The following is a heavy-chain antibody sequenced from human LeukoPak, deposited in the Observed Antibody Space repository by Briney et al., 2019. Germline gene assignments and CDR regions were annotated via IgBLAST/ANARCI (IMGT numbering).Heavy chain of an antibody. D-gene: IGHD3-22*01. CDR3: AKAGVRYFDSSGLYAFDF. CDR1: GGSISSPGYC. Sequence: SETLSLTCAVSGGSISSPGYCWAWIRQPPGKGLEWIGTIYYSGSTYHNTSLKSRITMSVDTSRNQFSLKLSSVDAADTAVYYCAKAGVRYFDSSGLYAFDFWGQGTTVTVSS. V-gene: IGHV4-39*01. J-gene: IGHJ3*01. CDR2: IYYSGST.